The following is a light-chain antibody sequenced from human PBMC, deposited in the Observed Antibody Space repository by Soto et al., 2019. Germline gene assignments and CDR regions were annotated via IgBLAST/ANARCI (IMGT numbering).Light chain of an antibody. V-gene: IGLV1-47*01. Sequence: QSVLTQPPSASGTPGQGVSISCSGSSSNMGSNYVYWYQQLPGRAPRLIIYKNDQRPSGVPDRFSGSKSGTSASLAISGLRSEDEALYHCATWDDSLTGLVFGGGTQLIVL. J-gene: IGLJ3*02. CDR2: KND. CDR1: SSNMGSNY. CDR3: ATWDDSLTGLV.